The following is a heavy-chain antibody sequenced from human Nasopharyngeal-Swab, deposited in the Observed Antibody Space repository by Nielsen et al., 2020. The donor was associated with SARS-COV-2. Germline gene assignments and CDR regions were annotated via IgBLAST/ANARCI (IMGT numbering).Heavy chain of an antibody. D-gene: IGHD3-22*01. J-gene: IGHJ4*02. CDR2: ISSSGSTI. V-gene: IGHV3-11*04. CDR3: ARSYDSSGYYWVYFDY. Sequence: WIRQPPGKGLEWVSYISSSGSTIYYADSVKGRFTISRDNAKNSLYLQMNSLRAEDTAVYYCARSYDSSGYYWVYFDYWGQGTLVTVSS.